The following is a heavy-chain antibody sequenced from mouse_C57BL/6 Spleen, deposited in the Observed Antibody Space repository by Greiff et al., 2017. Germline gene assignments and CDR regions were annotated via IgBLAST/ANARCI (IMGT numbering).Heavy chain of an antibody. J-gene: IGHJ2*01. CDR2: IHPNSGST. V-gene: IGHV1-64*01. CDR1: GYTFTSYW. D-gene: IGHD2-3*01. CDR3: AKKGGFYDGYGYFAY. Sequence: QVQLQQSGAELVKPGASVKLSCKASGYTFTSYWMHWVKQRPGQGLEWIGMIHPNSGSTNYNEKFKSKATLTVDKSSSTAYMQLSSLTSEDSAVYYCAKKGGFYDGYGYFAYWGQGTTLTVSS.